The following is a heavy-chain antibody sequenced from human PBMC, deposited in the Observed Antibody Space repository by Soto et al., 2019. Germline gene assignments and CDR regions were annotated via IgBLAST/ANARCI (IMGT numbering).Heavy chain of an antibody. CDR3: ARGRYGDY. D-gene: IGHD1-1*01. V-gene: IGHV1-18*01. J-gene: IGHJ4*02. CDR1: GYGFTTYG. Sequence: QVHLVQSGAEVKKPGASVKVSCKGSGYGFTTYGITWVRQAPGQGLEWMAWISAQNGNTKYAQKVQGRVTVTRDTSTSTAYMELRSLRYDDTAVYYCARGRYGDYWGQGALVTVSS. CDR2: ISAQNGNT.